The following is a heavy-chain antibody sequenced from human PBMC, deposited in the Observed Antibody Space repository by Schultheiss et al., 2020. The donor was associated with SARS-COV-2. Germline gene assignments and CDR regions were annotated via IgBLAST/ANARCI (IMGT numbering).Heavy chain of an antibody. CDR1: GGSVSSYY. CDR3: ARARRVVVISDWYFDL. Sequence: SETLSLTCTVSGGSVSSYYWSWNRQPPGKGLEWIGYIYYSGSTNYNPSLKSRVTISVDTSKNQFSLKLSSVTAADTAVYYCARARRVVVISDWYFDLWGRGTLVTVSS. J-gene: IGHJ2*01. CDR2: IYYSGST. V-gene: IGHV4-59*02. D-gene: IGHD2-21*01.